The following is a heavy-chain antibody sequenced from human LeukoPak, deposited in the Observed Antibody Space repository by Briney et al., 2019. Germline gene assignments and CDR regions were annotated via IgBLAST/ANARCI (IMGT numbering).Heavy chain of an antibody. J-gene: IGHJ4*02. CDR3: ERDLIEMSTMDY. D-gene: IGHD5-24*01. V-gene: IGHV3-7*01. Sequence: GGSLRLSCAASGFTLSSYWMSWVRQAPGKGLEWVANIKQEGSDKYYADSVKGRFTISRDNAKNSLYLQMNSLRAEDTAVYYCERDLIEMSTMDYWGQGILVTVSS. CDR1: GFTLSSYW. CDR2: IKQEGSDK.